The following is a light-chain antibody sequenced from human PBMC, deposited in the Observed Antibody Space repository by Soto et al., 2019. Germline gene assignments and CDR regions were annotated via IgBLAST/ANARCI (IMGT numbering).Light chain of an antibody. J-gene: IGLJ1*01. CDR3: LLSYSGARV. CDR2: DTS. Sequence: QAVVTQEPSLTVSPGGTVTLTCGSSTGAVTSGHYPYWFQQKPGQAPRTLIYDTSNKHSWTPARFSGSLLGGKAALTLSGAQPEVDAEYYCLLSYSGARVFGTGTNVTVL. V-gene: IGLV7-46*01. CDR1: TGAVTSGHY.